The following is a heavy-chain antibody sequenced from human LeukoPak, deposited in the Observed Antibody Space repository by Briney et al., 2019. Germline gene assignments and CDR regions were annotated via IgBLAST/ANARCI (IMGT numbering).Heavy chain of an antibody. CDR1: GFTFDDSA. V-gene: IGHV3-9*01. D-gene: IGHD3-22*01. Sequence: GGSLRLSCAASGFTFDDSAMHWVRQVPGKGLEWVSGISWNSGIIDYADSVKGRFTISRDNAKNSLYLQMNNLRPDDTASYYCAKAPPYYSDSSGYFQHWGQGHPGHRLL. CDR3: AKAPPYYSDSSGYFQH. CDR2: ISWNSGII. J-gene: IGHJ1*01.